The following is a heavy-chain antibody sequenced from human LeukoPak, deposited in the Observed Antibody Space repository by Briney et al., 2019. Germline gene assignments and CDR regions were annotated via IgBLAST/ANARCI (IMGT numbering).Heavy chain of an antibody. D-gene: IGHD4-11*01. CDR2: IKQDGSEK. CDR1: GFTFSSYW. V-gene: IGHV3-7*01. CDR3: ASKRDYSNYVWYLDL. Sequence: PGGSLRLSCAASGFTFSSYWMSWVRQAPGKGLEWVANIKQDGSEKYYVDSVKGRFTISRDNAKNSLYLQMNSLRAEDTAVYYCASKRDYSNYVWYLDLWGRGTLVTVSS. J-gene: IGHJ2*01.